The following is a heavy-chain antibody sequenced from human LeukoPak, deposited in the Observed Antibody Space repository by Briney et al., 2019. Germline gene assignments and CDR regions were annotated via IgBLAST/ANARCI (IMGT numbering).Heavy chain of an antibody. CDR2: ISWNGGST. CDR1: GFYFANYA. D-gene: IGHD1-26*01. CDR3: ARTRKSGSYRNDASDI. V-gene: IGHV3-20*04. Sequence: PGGSLRLSCAASGFYFANYAMSWVRQAPGKGLEGVSGISWNGGSTVYADSVKGLFTIPRDNAKNSLYLQMNSLRAEDMALYYCARTRKSGSYRNDASDIWGQGTMVTVSS. J-gene: IGHJ3*02.